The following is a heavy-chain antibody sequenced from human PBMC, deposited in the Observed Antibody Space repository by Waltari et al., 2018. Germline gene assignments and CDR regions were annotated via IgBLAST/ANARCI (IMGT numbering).Heavy chain of an antibody. CDR1: GGSISSYY. D-gene: IGHD3-3*01. CDR3: ARDWARGTIFGVVQRALGAFDI. J-gene: IGHJ3*02. CDR2: IYTSGST. V-gene: IGHV4-4*07. Sequence: QVQLQESGPGLVKPSETLSLTCTVSGGSISSYYWSWIRQTAGQGLEWIGRIYTSGSTNYNPALKSRVTMSVDTSKNQFSLKLSSVTAADTAVYYCARDWARGTIFGVVQRALGAFDIWGQGTMVTVSS.